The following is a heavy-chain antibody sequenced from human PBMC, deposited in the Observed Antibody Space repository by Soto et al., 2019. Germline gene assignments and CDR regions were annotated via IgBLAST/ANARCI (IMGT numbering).Heavy chain of an antibody. V-gene: IGHV1-69*01. D-gene: IGHD6-13*01. CDR1: GGTFTSYA. J-gene: IGHJ5*02. Sequence: QVQLVQSGTEVKKPGSSVKVSCKASGGTFTSYAISWVRQAPGQGLEWMGGIIPISGTGYYAQKFQGRVTITVDESTSTAYMELSSLRSGDTAFYYCARVRAAAGTEWFDPWGQGTLVTVSS. CDR2: IIPISGTG. CDR3: ARVRAAAGTEWFDP.